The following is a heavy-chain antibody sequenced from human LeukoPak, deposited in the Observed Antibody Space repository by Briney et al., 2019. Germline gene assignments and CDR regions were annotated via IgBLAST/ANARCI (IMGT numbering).Heavy chain of an antibody. CDR3: ARRSLFSSSVIDH. Sequence: HPGGSLRLSCAASGCTFSSYAMHWVRQAPGKGLEWVAVIGNDGSKKYYVESVKGRFTISRDNSKSTLYLQMNSLRAEDTAVYYCARRSLFSSSVIDHWGQGTLVTVSS. V-gene: IGHV3-33*08. CDR2: IGNDGSKK. J-gene: IGHJ4*02. CDR1: GCTFSSYA. D-gene: IGHD6-6*01.